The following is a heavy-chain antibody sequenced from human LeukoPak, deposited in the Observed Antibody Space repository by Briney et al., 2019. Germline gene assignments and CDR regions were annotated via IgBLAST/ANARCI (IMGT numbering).Heavy chain of an antibody. V-gene: IGHV4-59*01. Sequence: SETLSFTCTVSGGSISSYYWSWIRQPPGKGLEWIGYIYYSGSTNYNPSLKSRVTISVDTSKNQFSLKLSSVTAADTAVYYCARTLRYFDWCFDYWGQGTLVTVSS. CDR3: ARTLRYFDWCFDY. J-gene: IGHJ4*02. CDR2: IYYSGST. D-gene: IGHD3-9*01. CDR1: GGSISSYY.